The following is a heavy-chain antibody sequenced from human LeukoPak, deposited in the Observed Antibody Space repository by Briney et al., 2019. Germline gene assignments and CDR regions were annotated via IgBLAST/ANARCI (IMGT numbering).Heavy chain of an antibody. Sequence: SETLSLTCTVSGGSFSSGSYYWSWIRQPPGKGLEWIGYIYYSGSTYYNPSLKSRVTISVDTSKNQFSLMLSSVTAADTAVYYCARGSYSSGWAGDYWGQGTLVTVSS. CDR3: ARGSYSSGWAGDY. V-gene: IGHV4-30-4*08. J-gene: IGHJ4*02. D-gene: IGHD6-19*01. CDR1: GGSFSSGSYY. CDR2: IYYSGST.